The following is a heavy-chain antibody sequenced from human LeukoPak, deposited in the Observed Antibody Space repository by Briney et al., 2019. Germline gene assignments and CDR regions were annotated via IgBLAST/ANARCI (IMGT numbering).Heavy chain of an antibody. V-gene: IGHV1-2*02. J-gene: IGHJ5*02. CDR3: ARVPYYYDSSGYLAVINWFDP. CDR1: GYTFTGHY. D-gene: IGHD3-22*01. CDR2: SNLNSGGT. Sequence: ASVKVSCKASGYTFTGHYMHWVRQAPGQGLEWRGWSNLNSGGTNYAQKFQGRVTMTRDTSISTAYMELSRLRSDDTAVYYCARVPYYYDSSGYLAVINWFDPWGQGTLVTVSS.